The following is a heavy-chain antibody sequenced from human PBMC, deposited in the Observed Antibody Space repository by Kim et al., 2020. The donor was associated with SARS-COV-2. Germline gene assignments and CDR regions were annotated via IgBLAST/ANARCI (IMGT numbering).Heavy chain of an antibody. V-gene: IGHV1-3*01. CDR2: INAGIGNT. J-gene: IGHJ6*02. Sequence: ASVKVSCKASGYTFTNYAIHWVRQAPGQRLEWMGWINAGIGNTKYSQKFPARVTITRDTSASTAYMELSSLRSEDTAVYYCARTSGNYYYYYGMDVWGQGTTVTVSS. CDR1: GYTFTNYA. D-gene: IGHD1-26*01. CDR3: ARTSGNYYYYYGMDV.